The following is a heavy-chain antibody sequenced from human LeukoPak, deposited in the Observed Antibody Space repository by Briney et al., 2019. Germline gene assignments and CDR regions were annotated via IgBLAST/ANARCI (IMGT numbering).Heavy chain of an antibody. J-gene: IGHJ5*02. Sequence: PSETLSPTCTVSGGSISSYYWSWIRQPPGKGLEWIGYIYYSGSTNYNPSLKSRVTISVDTSKNQFSLKLSSVTAADTAVYYCAREVIAGQLNWFDPWGQGTLVTVSS. D-gene: IGHD2/OR15-2a*01. CDR2: IYYSGST. CDR1: GGSISSYY. CDR3: AREVIAGQLNWFDP. V-gene: IGHV4-59*01.